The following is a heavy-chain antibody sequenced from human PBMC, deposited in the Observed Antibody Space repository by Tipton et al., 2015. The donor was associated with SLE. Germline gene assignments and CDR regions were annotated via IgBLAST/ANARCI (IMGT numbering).Heavy chain of an antibody. CDR1: GFTFKNYA. J-gene: IGHJ6*02. CDR2: ISGGGGGT. D-gene: IGHD2-2*01. V-gene: IGHV3-23*01. Sequence: SLRLSCAAPGFTFKNYAMSWVRQAPGKGLEWVSLISGGGGGTYYADSVRGRFTISRDNAKNSLYLQMNSLRAEDTALYYCARVGTSSGSYSYYSLDVWGQGTTVTVSS. CDR3: ARVGTSSGSYSYYSLDV.